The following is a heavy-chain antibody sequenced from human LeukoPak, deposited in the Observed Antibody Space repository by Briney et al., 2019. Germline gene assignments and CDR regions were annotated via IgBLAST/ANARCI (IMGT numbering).Heavy chain of an antibody. J-gene: IGHJ4*02. CDR2: IYSGGSA. V-gene: IGHV3-66*01. CDR3: ARSSVTTFDY. D-gene: IGHD4-17*01. Sequence: GGSLRLSCAASGFTVSSNYMSWVRQAPGKGLEWVSVIYSGGSAYYADSVKGRSTISRDNSKNTLYLQMNSLRAEDTAVYYCARSSVTTFDYWGQGTLVTVSS. CDR1: GFTVSSNY.